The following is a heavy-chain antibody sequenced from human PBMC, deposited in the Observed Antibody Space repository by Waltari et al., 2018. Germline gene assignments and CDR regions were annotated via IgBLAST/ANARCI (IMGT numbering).Heavy chain of an antibody. CDR1: GFTFSSYA. CDR3: AKDGNYYDSSGYY. J-gene: IGHJ4*02. V-gene: IGHV3-23*01. D-gene: IGHD3-22*01. CDR2: ICGSGGST. Sequence: EVQLLESGGGLVQPGGSLRLPCAAFGFTFSSYAMSWVRQAPGKGLEWVSAICGSGGSTYYADSVKGRFTISRDNSKNTLYLQMNSLRAEDTAVYYCAKDGNYYDSSGYYWGQGTLVTVSS.